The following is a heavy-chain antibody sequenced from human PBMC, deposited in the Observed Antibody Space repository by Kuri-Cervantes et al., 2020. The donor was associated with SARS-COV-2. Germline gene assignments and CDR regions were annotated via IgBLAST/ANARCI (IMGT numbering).Heavy chain of an antibody. J-gene: IGHJ6*03. CDR1: GGTFSSYA. D-gene: IGHD7-27*01. CDR3: ARDRGQLGIGVYYCYYMDV. Sequence: SVKVSCKASGGTFSSYAISWVRQAPGQGLEWMGGIIPIFGTANYAQKFQGRVTITTDESTSTAYMELSSLRSEDTAVYYCARDRGQLGIGVYYCYYMDVWGKGTTVTVSS. V-gene: IGHV1-69*05. CDR2: IIPIFGTA.